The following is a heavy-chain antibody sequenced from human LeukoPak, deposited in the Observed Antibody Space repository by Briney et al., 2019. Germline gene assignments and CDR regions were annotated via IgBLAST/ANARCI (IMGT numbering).Heavy chain of an antibody. Sequence: GGSLRLSCAASGFTFSSYWMSWVRQAPGKGLEWVANINLDGGEKYYVDSVKGRFTISRDNAKNSLYLLMSSLRSEDTAVYYCAREESATRVTTFRIYYYGMDVWGQGTTVTVSS. CDR1: GFTFSSYW. CDR2: INLDGGEK. J-gene: IGHJ6*02. D-gene: IGHD4-17*01. CDR3: AREESATRVTTFRIYYYGMDV. V-gene: IGHV3-7*03.